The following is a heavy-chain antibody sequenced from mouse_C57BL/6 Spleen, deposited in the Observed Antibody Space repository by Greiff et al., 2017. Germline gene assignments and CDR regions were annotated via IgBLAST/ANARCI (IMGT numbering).Heavy chain of an antibody. J-gene: IGHJ3*01. V-gene: IGHV3-6*01. Sequence: EVKLQESGPGLVKPSQSLSLTCSVTGYSITSGYSWNWIRQFPGNTLEWMGYISYDGSNNYNPSLKNRISSTRDTSKNQLFLTLNSVTTEDTATYYCAKYYDYEGFADWGQGTLVTVSA. CDR2: ISYDGSN. CDR1: GYSITSGYS. CDR3: AKYYDYEGFAD. D-gene: IGHD2-4*01.